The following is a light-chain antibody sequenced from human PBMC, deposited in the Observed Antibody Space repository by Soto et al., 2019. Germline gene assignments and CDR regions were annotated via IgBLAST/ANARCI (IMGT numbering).Light chain of an antibody. V-gene: IGKV1-39*01. Sequence: DIQMTQSPSSLSASVGDRATITCRASQGISSYLNWYQQKPGKAPKVLIYAASNLQGGVPSRFSGSGSGTDFTLTISSLQPEDFATYYCQQSYSSPITVGQGTRLESK. J-gene: IGKJ5*01. CDR3: QQSYSSPIT. CDR1: QGISSY. CDR2: AAS.